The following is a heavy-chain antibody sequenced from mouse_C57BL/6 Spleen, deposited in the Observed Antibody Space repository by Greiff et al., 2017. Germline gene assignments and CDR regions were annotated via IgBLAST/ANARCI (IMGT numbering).Heavy chain of an antibody. D-gene: IGHD1-1*01. Sequence: EVQLQQSGPELVKPGASVKISCKASGYTFTDYYMNWVKQSHGKSLEWIGDINPNNGGTSYNQKFKGKATLTVDKSSSPAYMELRSLTSEDSAVYYCAHYYYGSSGFAYWGQGTLVTVSA. CDR2: INPNNGGT. CDR3: AHYYYGSSGFAY. J-gene: IGHJ3*01. CDR1: GYTFTDYY. V-gene: IGHV1-26*01.